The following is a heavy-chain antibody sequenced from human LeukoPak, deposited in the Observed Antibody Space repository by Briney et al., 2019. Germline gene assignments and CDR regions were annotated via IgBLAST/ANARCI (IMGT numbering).Heavy chain of an antibody. CDR2: ISGSGGST. D-gene: IGHD3-22*01. Sequence: PGGSLRLSCAASGFTFSSYAMSWVRQAPGKGLEWVSAISGSGGSTYYADSVKGRFTISRDNSKNTLYLQMNSLRAEDTAVYYCAKDPYDSSGYYSGRAYYFDYWGQGTLVTVSS. J-gene: IGHJ4*02. CDR1: GFTFSSYA. CDR3: AKDPYDSSGYYSGRAYYFDY. V-gene: IGHV3-23*01.